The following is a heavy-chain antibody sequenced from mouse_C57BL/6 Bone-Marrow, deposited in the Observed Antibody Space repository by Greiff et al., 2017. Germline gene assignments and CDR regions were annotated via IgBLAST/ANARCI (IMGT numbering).Heavy chain of an antibody. CDR3: SRQVTTVLATKYFDV. CDR2: ISGGGGDT. Sequence: EVQVVESGGGLVKPGGSLKLSCAASGFTFSSYTMSWVRQTPEQRLQWVAAISGGGGDTYSPDRVQGRFTISRDTAKNNLYLQMSSLRSEDTALYYCSRQVTTVLATKYFDVWGTGTTVTVSS. CDR1: GFTFSSYT. V-gene: IGHV5-9*01. D-gene: IGHD1-1*01. J-gene: IGHJ1*03.